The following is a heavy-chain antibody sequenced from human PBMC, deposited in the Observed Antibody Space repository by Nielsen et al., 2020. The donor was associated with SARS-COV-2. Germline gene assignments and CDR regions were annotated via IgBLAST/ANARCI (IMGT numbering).Heavy chain of an antibody. D-gene: IGHD3-3*02. V-gene: IGHV4-61*01. CDR2: VYYTGST. Sequence: SETLSLTCTVSGASVNSGTYYWSWLRQPPGKALEWIGYVYYTGSTNYNSSLKSRATISIDTSKDQFSLSLTSVTAADTAVYYCARDREDRISGVVPYLWGQGILVTVSS. CDR1: GASVNSGTYY. CDR3: ARDREDRISGVVPYL. J-gene: IGHJ4*02.